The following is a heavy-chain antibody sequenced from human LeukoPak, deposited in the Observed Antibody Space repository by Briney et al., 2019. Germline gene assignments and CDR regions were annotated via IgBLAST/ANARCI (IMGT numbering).Heavy chain of an antibody. J-gene: IGHJ6*02. CDR1: GFTFDDYG. CDR3: ARAHESLGELSLYPYGMDV. V-gene: IGHV3-20*01. D-gene: IGHD3-16*02. CDR2: INCNGGST. Sequence: PGGSLRLSCAASGFTFDDYGMSWVRQAPRKGLEWVSGINCNGGSTGYADSVKGRFTISRDNAKNSLYPQMNSLRAEDTALYHCARAHESLGELSLYPYGMDVWGQGTTVTVSS.